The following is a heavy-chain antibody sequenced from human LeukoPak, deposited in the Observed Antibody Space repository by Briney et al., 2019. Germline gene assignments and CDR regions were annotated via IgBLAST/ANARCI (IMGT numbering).Heavy chain of an antibody. D-gene: IGHD6-13*01. CDR1: GGSFSGYY. CDR3: ARRVEYSSSWYSWSTRGGMDV. V-gene: IGHV4-34*01. Sequence: SETLSLTCAVYGGSFSGYYWSWIRQPPGKGLEWIGEINHSGSTNYNPSLKSRVTISVDTPKNQFSLKLSSVTAADTAVYYCARRVEYSSSWYSWSTRGGMDVWGQGTTVTVSS. J-gene: IGHJ6*02. CDR2: INHSGST.